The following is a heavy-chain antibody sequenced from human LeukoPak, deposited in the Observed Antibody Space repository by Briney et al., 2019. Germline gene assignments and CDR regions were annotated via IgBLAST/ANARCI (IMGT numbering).Heavy chain of an antibody. CDR1: GFTFSNYG. CDR2: ISYEGSIK. D-gene: IGHD2-15*01. J-gene: IGHJ4*02. CDR3: AKSGARYCTGGSCYFDY. V-gene: IGHV3-30*18. Sequence: PGRSLRLSCAASGFTFSNYGMHWVRQAPGKGLEWVAIISYEGSIKYYADSVKGRFTISRDNSNNTLYLQMNSLRAGDTAIYYCAKSGARYCTGGSCYFDYWGQGTLVTVSS.